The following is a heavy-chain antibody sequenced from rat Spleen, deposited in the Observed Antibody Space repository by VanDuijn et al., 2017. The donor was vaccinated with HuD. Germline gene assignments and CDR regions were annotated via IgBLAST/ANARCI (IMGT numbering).Heavy chain of an antibody. J-gene: IGHJ2*01. CDR3: ATAGSRISRFAY. Sequence: EVQLVESGGGLVQSGGSLKLSCAASGFIFRNYDMAWVRQAPTKGLEWIASISYEGSSTYYGDAVKGRFAISRDTAKSTLYLQMDSLGSEDTATYYCATAGSRISRFAYWGQGVMVTVSS. CDR2: ISYEGSST. V-gene: IGHV5-22*01. CDR1: GFIFRNYD. D-gene: IGHD2-7*01.